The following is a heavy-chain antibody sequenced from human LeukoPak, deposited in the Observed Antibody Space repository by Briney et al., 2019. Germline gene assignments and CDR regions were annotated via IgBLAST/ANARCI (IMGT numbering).Heavy chain of an antibody. J-gene: IGHJ5*02. CDR3: ASGYCSSTSCRGGWFDP. V-gene: IGHV1-8*03. D-gene: IGHD2-2*01. Sequence: ASVKVSCKASGYTFTRYDINWLRQATGQGLEWMGWMNPNSGNTGYAQKFQDRGTITRNTSISTAYMELSSLRSDATAVYYCASGYCSSTSCRGGWFDPWGQGTLVTVSS. CDR2: MNPNSGNT. CDR1: GYTFTRYD.